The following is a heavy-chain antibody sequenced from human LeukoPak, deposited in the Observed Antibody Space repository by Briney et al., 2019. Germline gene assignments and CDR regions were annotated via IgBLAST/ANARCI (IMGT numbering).Heavy chain of an antibody. CDR3: AKDGSWSCTD. J-gene: IGHJ4*02. CDR1: GFTFSRYA. V-gene: IGHV3-30*02. D-gene: IGHD2-8*02. CDR2: IAHHGSNK. Sequence: GGSLRLSCAASGFTFSRYAIRWVRQGPGKGLEWVAYIAHHGSNKYYADSVKGRFTISRDNSNRTLSLQMNSLRGDDTAVCYCAKDGSWSCTDWGQGTLVTVSS.